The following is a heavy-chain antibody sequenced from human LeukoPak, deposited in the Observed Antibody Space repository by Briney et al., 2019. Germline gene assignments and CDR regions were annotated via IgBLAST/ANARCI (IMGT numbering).Heavy chain of an antibody. V-gene: IGHV4-4*07. D-gene: IGHD3-22*01. Sequence: SETLSLTCTVSGVSISSYYWNWIRQTAGKGLEWIGRLYPGVSTNYNPSLKSRVTMSVDTSKNQFALKLSAVTAADTAVYYCARLKFYDSTGYSPGHYMDVWGKGTTVTVSS. J-gene: IGHJ6*03. CDR3: ARLKFYDSTGYSPGHYMDV. CDR2: LYPGVST. CDR1: GVSISSYY.